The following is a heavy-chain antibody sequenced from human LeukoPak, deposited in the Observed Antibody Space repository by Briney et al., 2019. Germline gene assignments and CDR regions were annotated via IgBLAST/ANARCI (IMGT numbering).Heavy chain of an antibody. J-gene: IGHJ4*02. V-gene: IGHV3-74*01. CDR3: ARRYCGGGSCHFDY. CDR2: ISRDGSGS. Sequence: XGXLRLSCAASGFTFSNYAMSWVRQAPGKGLVWVSHISRDGSGSSYADSVKGRFTISRDNARSTLSLQMDSLRAEDTAVYYCARRYCGGGSCHFDYWGQGTLVTVSS. CDR1: GFTFSNYA. D-gene: IGHD2-15*01.